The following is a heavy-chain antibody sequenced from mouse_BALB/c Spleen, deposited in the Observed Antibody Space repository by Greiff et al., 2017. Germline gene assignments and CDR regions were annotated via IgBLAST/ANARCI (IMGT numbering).Heavy chain of an antibody. CDR1: GYAFSSYW. J-gene: IGHJ2*01. Sequence: VKLQQSGAELVRPGSSVKISCKASGYAFSSYWMNWVKQRPGQGLEWIGQIYPGDGDTNYNGKFKGKATLTADKSSSTAYMQLSSLTSEDSAVYFCARKGDDGYYFDYWGQGTTLTVSS. CDR3: ARKGDDGYYFDY. V-gene: IGHV1-80*01. D-gene: IGHD2-3*01. CDR2: IYPGDGDT.